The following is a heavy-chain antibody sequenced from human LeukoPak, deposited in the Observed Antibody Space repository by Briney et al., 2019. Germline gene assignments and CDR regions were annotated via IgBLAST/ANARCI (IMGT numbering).Heavy chain of an antibody. CDR2: IYYSGST. J-gene: IGHJ5*02. CDR3: ASGQRWFDP. Sequence: SETLSLTCTVSGGSISSSSYYWGWIRQPPGKGLEWIGSIYYSGSTYYNPSLKSRVTISVDTSKNQFSLKLSSVTAADTAVYYCASGQRWFDPWGQGTLVTVSS. CDR1: GGSISSSSYY. V-gene: IGHV4-39*07.